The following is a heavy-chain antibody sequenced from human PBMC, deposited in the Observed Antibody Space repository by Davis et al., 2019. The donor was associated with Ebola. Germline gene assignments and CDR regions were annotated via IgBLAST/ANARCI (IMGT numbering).Heavy chain of an antibody. CDR2: IKQDGSEK. CDR1: GFTFSSYW. V-gene: IGHV3-7*03. J-gene: IGHJ1*01. D-gene: IGHD3-3*01. CDR3: ASADGYYDFWSGYYSEYFQH. Sequence: GGSLRLSCAASGFTFSSYWMSWVRQAPGKGLEWVANIKQDGSEKYYVDSVKGRFTISRDNAKNSLYLQMNSLRAEDTAVYYCASADGYYDFWSGYYSEYFQHWGQGTLVTVSS.